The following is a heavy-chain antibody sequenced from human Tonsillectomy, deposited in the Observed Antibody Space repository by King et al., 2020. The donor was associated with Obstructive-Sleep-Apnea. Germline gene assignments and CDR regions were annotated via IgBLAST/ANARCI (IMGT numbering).Heavy chain of an antibody. D-gene: IGHD5-12*01. CDR2: ISGSGGST. Sequence: VQLVESGGGLVQPGGSLRLSCAASGFTFSSYAMTWVRQAPGKGLEWVSAISGSGGSTYYADSVKGRFTISRDNSKNTLYLQMNSLRAEDTAVYYCAKFGRGYSRYNEYYFDYWGQGTLVTVSS. CDR3: AKFGRGYSRYNEYYFDY. CDR1: GFTFSSYA. J-gene: IGHJ4*02. V-gene: IGHV3-23*04.